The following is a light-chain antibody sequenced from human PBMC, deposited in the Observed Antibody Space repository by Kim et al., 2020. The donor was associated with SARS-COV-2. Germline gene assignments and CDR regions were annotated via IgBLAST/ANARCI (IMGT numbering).Light chain of an antibody. J-gene: IGKJ1*01. CDR1: HSISQW. V-gene: IGKV1-5*03. CDR2: KAS. CDR3: QQYNSYWT. Sequence: DIQMTQSPSTLSASVGDKVTITCRASHSISQWLAWYQQKPGRAPTLLVYKASSLKSGVPSRFSGSGSGTEFTLTISSLQPDDFATYYCQQYNSYWTFCQGTKVDSK.